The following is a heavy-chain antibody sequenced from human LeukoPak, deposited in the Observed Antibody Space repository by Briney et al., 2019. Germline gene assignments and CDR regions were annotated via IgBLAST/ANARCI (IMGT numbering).Heavy chain of an antibody. CDR3: ARESRREGYGFDY. CDR2: ISGSGGST. J-gene: IGHJ4*02. CDR1: GFTFSSYA. Sequence: GGSLRLSCAASGFTFSSYAMSWVRQAPGKGLEWVSAISGSGGSTYYADSVKGRFTISRDNSENTLYLQMKSLRAEDTAVYYCARESRREGYGFDYWGQGTLVTVSS. V-gene: IGHV3-23*01. D-gene: IGHD5-18*01.